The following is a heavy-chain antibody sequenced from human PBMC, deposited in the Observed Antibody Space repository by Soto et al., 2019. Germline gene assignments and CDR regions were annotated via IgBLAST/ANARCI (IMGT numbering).Heavy chain of an antibody. CDR2: IYYSGST. CDR3: ASPTSGYDHIFDY. V-gene: IGHV4-39*01. CDR1: GGSISSSSYY. D-gene: IGHD3-22*01. J-gene: IGHJ4*02. Sequence: SETLSLTCTASGGSISSSSYYWGWLRQPPGKGLEWIGTIYYSGSTYYNPSLRSRVSISVDTSKNQFSLKLSSVTAADTAVYYCASPTSGYDHIFDYWGQGILVTVSS.